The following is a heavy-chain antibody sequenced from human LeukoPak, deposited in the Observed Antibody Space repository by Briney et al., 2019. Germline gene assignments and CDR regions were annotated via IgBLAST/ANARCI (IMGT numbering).Heavy chain of an antibody. Sequence: GESLKISCKGSGYSFTNYWIGWVRQMPGKGLEWMGIIYPGDSDTRYSPSFQDQVTISADKSISTAYLQWSSLKASDTAMYYCARSTIFGVVIAAFDYWGQGTLVTVSS. J-gene: IGHJ4*02. D-gene: IGHD3-3*01. CDR3: ARSTIFGVVIAAFDY. V-gene: IGHV5-51*01. CDR1: GYSFTNYW. CDR2: IYPGDSDT.